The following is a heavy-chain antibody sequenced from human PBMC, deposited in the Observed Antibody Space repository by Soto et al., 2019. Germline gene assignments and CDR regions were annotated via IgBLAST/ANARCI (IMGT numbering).Heavy chain of an antibody. CDR2: IYNSGSA. J-gene: IGHJ6*03. Sequence: SETLSLTCTVSGNSISSHYWTWIRQPPGKGLEWIGYIYNSGSANYNPSLKSRVTISVDTSKNEFSLKLNSVTTADTAVYYCARAYYDFWSGSYYYYMDVWGKGTTVTVSS. CDR3: ARAYYDFWSGSYYYYMDV. CDR1: GNSISSHY. V-gene: IGHV4-59*11. D-gene: IGHD3-3*01.